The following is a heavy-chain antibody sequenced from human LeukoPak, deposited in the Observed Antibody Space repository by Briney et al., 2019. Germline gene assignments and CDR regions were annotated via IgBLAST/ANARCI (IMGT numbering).Heavy chain of an antibody. Sequence: GGSLRLSCAASGFTSWSSAVHWVRQASGKGLEWVGRIRSRSNDYATAYAASVEGRFTISRDNAKNSLYLQMNSLRAEDTAVYYCASPPGYCSSTSCRIHSNYPSGWGQGTLVTVSS. CDR2: IRSRSNDYAT. J-gene: IGHJ4*02. V-gene: IGHV3-73*01. D-gene: IGHD2-2*01. CDR1: GFTSWSSA. CDR3: ASPPGYCSSTSCRIHSNYPSG.